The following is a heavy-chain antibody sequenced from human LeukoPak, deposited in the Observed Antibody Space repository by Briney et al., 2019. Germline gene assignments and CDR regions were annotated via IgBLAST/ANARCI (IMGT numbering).Heavy chain of an antibody. Sequence: GGSLRLSCAASGFTFSSYWMHWVRQALGKGLVWVSRINSDGSSTSYADSVKGRFTISRDNAKNTLYLQMNSLRAEDTAVYYCAKGRHSGWYPHFFDYWGQGTLVTVSS. CDR3: AKGRHSGWYPHFFDY. V-gene: IGHV3-74*01. J-gene: IGHJ4*02. CDR2: INSDGSST. D-gene: IGHD6-19*01. CDR1: GFTFSSYW.